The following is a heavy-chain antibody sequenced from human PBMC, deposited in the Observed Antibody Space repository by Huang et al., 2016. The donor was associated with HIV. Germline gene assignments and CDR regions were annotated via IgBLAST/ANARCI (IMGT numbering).Heavy chain of an antibody. CDR2: FVYDGNP. D-gene: IGHD3-10*01. Sequence: QLQLQESGPGLVKPSETLSLTCTVSDGSISSSSYYWGWIRQPPGKGLAWIATFVYDGNPYYNPSLKSRVTISVDTSKNQFSLNLSSVTAADTAVYYCAAMVRGVISYFDYWGQGTLVTVSS. V-gene: IGHV4-39*01. J-gene: IGHJ4*02. CDR1: DGSISSSSYY. CDR3: AAMVRGVISYFDY.